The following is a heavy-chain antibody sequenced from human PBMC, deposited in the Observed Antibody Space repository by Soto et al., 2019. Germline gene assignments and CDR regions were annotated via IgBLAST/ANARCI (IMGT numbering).Heavy chain of an antibody. CDR3: ARGQEVGAHFFDS. CDR1: GFTFSKFD. V-gene: IGHV3-13*04. D-gene: IGHD2-15*01. J-gene: IGHJ4*02. CDR2: IGISGDT. Sequence: PGGSLRLSCEASGFTFSKFDMHWVRQPTGKGLEWVSTIGISGDTYYAVSVKGRFTISRDNAKNSLSLQMNSLRAADTALYFCARGQEVGAHFFDSWGQGTQVTVSS.